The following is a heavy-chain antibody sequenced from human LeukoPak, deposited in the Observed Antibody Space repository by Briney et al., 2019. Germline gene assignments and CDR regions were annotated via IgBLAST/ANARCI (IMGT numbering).Heavy chain of an antibody. CDR1: GFTFSNYW. J-gene: IGHJ4*02. Sequence: GGSLRLSCAASGFTFSNYWMTWVRQAPGRGLEWVANIRQDGSEKHYVDSVKGRFTVSRDNAKNSLYLQMNSLRAEDTAVYYCARDYVWGSDRYTDYWGQGTLVTVSS. D-gene: IGHD3-16*02. CDR2: IRQDGSEK. V-gene: IGHV3-7*05. CDR3: ARDYVWGSDRYTDY.